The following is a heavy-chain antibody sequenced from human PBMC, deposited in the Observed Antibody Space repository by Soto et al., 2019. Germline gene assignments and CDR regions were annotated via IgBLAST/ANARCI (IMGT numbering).Heavy chain of an antibody. CDR2: TYYRSKWYN. CDR3: AIYMAAGTLSCYGMDV. J-gene: IGHJ6*02. Sequence: PSQTLSLTCAISGDSVSSNSAAWNWIRPSPSRGLEWLGRTYYRSKWYNDYAVSVKSRITINPTTPKNQFSLQLNSVTPEDTAVYYCAIYMAAGTLSCYGMDVWGQGTTVTVSS. V-gene: IGHV6-1*01. D-gene: IGHD6-13*01. CDR1: GDSVSSNSAA.